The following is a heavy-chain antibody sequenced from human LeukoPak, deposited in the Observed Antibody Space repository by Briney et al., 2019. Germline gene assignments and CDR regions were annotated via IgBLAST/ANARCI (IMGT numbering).Heavy chain of an antibody. J-gene: IGHJ4*02. CDR2: IIPILGIA. D-gene: IGHD5-12*01. V-gene: IGHV1-69*04. Sequence: SVKVSCKASGGTFSSYAISWVRQAPGQGLEWMGRIIPILGIANYAQKFQGRVTITADKSTSTAYMELSSLRCEDTAVYYCASVKYSGYDTFAYWGRGPRVTVPS. CDR3: ASVKYSGYDTFAY. CDR1: GGTFSSYA.